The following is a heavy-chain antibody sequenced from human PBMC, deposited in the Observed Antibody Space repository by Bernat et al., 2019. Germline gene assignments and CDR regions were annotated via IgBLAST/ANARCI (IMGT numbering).Heavy chain of an antibody. CDR2: IYYSGST. D-gene: IGHD5-18*01. CDR1: GGSISSGDYY. CDR3: ESGDTARAGEYFQH. V-gene: IGHV4-30-4*01. Sequence: QVQLQESCPGLVKPSQTLSLTCTVSGGSISSGDYYWSWIRQPPGKGLEWIGYIYYSGSTYYNPSLKSRVTISVDTSKNQFSLKMSSVNAAETAVYYCESGDTARAGEYFQHWGQGTLVTVSS. J-gene: IGHJ1*01.